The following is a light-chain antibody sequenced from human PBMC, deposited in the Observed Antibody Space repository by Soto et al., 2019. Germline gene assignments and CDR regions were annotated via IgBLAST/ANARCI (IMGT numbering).Light chain of an antibody. CDR2: DVS. CDR3: CSYAGTYTFYV. V-gene: IGLV2-11*01. J-gene: IGLJ1*01. Sequence: QSALTQPRSVSGSPGQSVTISCTGTSSDVGGYNYVSWYQQYPGTAPKLMIYDVSLRPSGVPDRFSGSKSGNTASLTISGLQAEDEAEYYCCSYAGTYTFYVFGSGTKVTVL. CDR1: SSDVGGYNY.